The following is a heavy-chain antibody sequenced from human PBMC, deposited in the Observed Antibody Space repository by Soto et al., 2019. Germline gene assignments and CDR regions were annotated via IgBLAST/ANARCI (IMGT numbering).Heavy chain of an antibody. CDR2: ILVGGST. Sequence: PGGSLRLSCAASGFTCSSYDMSWVRQAPGKGLVWVSTILVGGSTYYPDSVKGRFTISRDNSKNTVSLQMNSLTAGDTAVYYCAKATATGGGAFDICGQGTMVTVSS. V-gene: IGHV3-23*01. CDR3: AKATATGGGAFDI. D-gene: IGHD2-8*02. J-gene: IGHJ3*02. CDR1: GFTCSSYD.